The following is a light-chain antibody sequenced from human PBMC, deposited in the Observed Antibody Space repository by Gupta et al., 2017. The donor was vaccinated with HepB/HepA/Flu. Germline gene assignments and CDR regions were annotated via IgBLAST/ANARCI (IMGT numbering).Light chain of an antibody. V-gene: IGLV3-21*02. Sequence: SYVLTQPPSVSVAPGEAARITWGGDNIGSKSVHWYQQKPGQAPVAVVYDDCVRPSGIPERFSGFNSGNTATLTISRVEAGDEADYYCQVWDSSSDHVVFGGGTKLTVL. CDR3: QVWDSSSDHVV. J-gene: IGLJ3*02. CDR1: NIGSKS. CDR2: DDC.